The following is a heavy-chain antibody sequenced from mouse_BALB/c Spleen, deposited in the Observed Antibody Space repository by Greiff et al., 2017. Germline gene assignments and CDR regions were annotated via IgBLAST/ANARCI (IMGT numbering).Heavy chain of an antibody. CDR3: ARVGDYRPFAY. J-gene: IGHJ3*01. CDR1: GYTFTSYV. CDR2: INPYNDGT. D-gene: IGHD2-4*01. V-gene: IGHV1-14*01. Sequence: EVKLVESGPELVKPGASVKMSCKASGYTFTSYVMHWVKQKPGQGLEWIGYINPYNDGTKYNEKFKGKATLTSDKSSSTAYMELSSLTSEDSAVYYCARVGDYRPFAYWGQGTLVTVSA.